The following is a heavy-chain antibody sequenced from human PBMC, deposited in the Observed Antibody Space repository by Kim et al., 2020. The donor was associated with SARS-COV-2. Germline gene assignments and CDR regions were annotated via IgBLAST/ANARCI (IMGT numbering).Heavy chain of an antibody. J-gene: IGHJ4*02. CDR2: IWFDGTND. Sequence: GGSLRHSCAASGLTFGDFGMHWVRQAPGKGLEWVAVIWFDGTNDCYADSVKGRFTISRDDSINTLYLQMNSLRAEDTALYFCATEKSGYAFDYWGQGTLVTVSS. D-gene: IGHD3-3*01. CDR1: GLTFGDFG. CDR3: ATEKSGYAFDY. V-gene: IGHV3-33*01.